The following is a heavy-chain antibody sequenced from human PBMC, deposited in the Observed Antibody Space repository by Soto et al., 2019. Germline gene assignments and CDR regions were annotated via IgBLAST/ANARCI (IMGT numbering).Heavy chain of an antibody. D-gene: IGHD3-10*01. CDR2: ISRSGST. CDR1: GGSLGGFH. Sequence: QVQLQQWGAGLLKPSETLSLTCAVSGGSLGGFHWSWIRQPPGKGLEWIGEISRSGSTNYGPSLKSRVTMSMDTSRNQVSMNLSSVTDADTAVYYCARGRMAALIETRLFRVLFDLWGHGNLVTVSS. J-gene: IGHJ4*01. CDR3: ARGRMAALIETRLFRVLFDL. V-gene: IGHV4-34*01.